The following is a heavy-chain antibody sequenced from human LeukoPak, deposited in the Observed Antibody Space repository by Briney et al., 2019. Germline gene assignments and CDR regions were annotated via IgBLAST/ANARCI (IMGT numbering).Heavy chain of an antibody. J-gene: IGHJ4*02. V-gene: IGHV3-11*01. CDR1: GFSISDYY. CDR3: TRERRGTYYAFES. CDR2: ITSGAGST. Sequence: GRSLRISCDASGFSISDYYMSWIRQSPGKGLDWISYITSGAGSTKYADSVKGRFTISRDKAKNSVALQLNSLRAEDTAVYYCTRERRGTYYAFESWGQGTLVTVSS. D-gene: IGHD3-16*01.